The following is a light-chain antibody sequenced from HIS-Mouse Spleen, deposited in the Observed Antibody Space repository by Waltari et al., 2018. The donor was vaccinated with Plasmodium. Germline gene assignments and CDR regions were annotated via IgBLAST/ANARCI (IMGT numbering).Light chain of an antibody. Sequence: DFQMTQSASTLSASVGDRVTITCRASQSISSWLAWYQQKPGKAPKLLIYKASSLESGVPSRFSGSGSGTEFTLTISSLQPDDFATYYCQQYNSYSWTFGQGTKVEIK. CDR1: QSISSW. J-gene: IGKJ1*01. V-gene: IGKV1-5*03. CDR2: KAS. CDR3: QQYNSYSWT.